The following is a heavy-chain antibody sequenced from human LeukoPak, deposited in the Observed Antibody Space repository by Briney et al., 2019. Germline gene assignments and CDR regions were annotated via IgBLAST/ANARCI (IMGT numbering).Heavy chain of an antibody. CDR1: GFTFSSYA. Sequence: LPGGSLRLSCAASGFTFSSYAMSWVRQAPGKGLEWVSAISGSGGSTYYTDSVKGRFTISRDNSKNTLYLQMNSLRAEDTAVYYCAKVPYTVTYYFDYWGQGTLVTVSS. CDR3: AKVPYTVTYYFDY. J-gene: IGHJ4*02. CDR2: ISGSGGST. D-gene: IGHD4-17*01. V-gene: IGHV3-23*01.